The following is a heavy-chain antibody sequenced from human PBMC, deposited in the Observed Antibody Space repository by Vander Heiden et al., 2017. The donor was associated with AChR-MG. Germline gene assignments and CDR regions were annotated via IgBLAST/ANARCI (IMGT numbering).Heavy chain of an antibody. J-gene: IGHJ4*02. Sequence: EVQLLESGGGLVQPGGSLRLSCAASGFTFSSYAMSWVRQAPGKGLEWVSAISCSGGSTYYADSVKGRFTISRDNSKNTLYLQMNSLRAEDTAVYYCARAQLASYYFDYWGQGTLVTVSS. CDR2: ISCSGGST. V-gene: IGHV3-23*01. D-gene: IGHD6-13*01. CDR1: GFTFSSYA. CDR3: ARAQLASYYFDY.